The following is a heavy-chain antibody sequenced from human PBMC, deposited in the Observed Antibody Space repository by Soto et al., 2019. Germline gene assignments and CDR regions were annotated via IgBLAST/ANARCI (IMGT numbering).Heavy chain of an antibody. V-gene: IGHV4-34*01. Sequence: QVQLQQWGAGLLKPSEILSLTCAVYGGSLSGYYWSWIRQPPGKGLEWIGEINHSGSTNYNPSLKSRVTISVDTSKNQFSLKLSSVTAADTAVYYCAREIAAAGTHCAFDIWGQGTMVTVSS. CDR1: GGSLSGYY. J-gene: IGHJ3*02. CDR3: AREIAAAGTHCAFDI. CDR2: INHSGST. D-gene: IGHD6-13*01.